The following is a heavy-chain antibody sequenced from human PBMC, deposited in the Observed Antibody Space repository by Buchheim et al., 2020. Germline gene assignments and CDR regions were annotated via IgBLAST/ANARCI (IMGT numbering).Heavy chain of an antibody. Sequence: QVQLQESGPGLVKPSETLFLTCTVSGGSISTYYWSWLRQPPGKGLEWVGYIYYSGSTNYNPSLKSRVTISVDTSKNQFSLKLSSVTAADTAVYYCARMGSSGYTGFFDYWGQGTL. CDR3: ARMGSSGYTGFFDY. CDR1: GGSISTYY. J-gene: IGHJ4*02. D-gene: IGHD3-22*01. V-gene: IGHV4-59*01. CDR2: IYYSGST.